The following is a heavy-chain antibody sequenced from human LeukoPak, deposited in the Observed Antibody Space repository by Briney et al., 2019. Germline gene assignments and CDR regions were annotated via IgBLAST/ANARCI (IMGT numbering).Heavy chain of an antibody. CDR1: GGTFSSYA. Sequence: GSSVKVSCKASGGTFSSYAISWVRQAPGQGLEWMGGIIPIFGTANYAQKFQGRVTITADESTSTAYMELSSLRSEDTAVYYCARGRSGWLQPAEMYYFDYWGQGTLVTVSS. CDR2: IIPIFGTA. J-gene: IGHJ4*02. V-gene: IGHV1-69*01. D-gene: IGHD5-24*01. CDR3: ARGRSGWLQPAEMYYFDY.